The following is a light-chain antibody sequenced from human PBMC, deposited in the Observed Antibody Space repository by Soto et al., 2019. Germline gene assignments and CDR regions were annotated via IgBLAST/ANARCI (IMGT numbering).Light chain of an antibody. CDR3: QQRSNWPIT. CDR1: QSISSY. V-gene: IGKV3-11*01. Sequence: EIGLTQSPATLSLSPGERATLSWRASQSISSYLAWYEQKPGQPPRLLIYDASNRAAGIPARFSGSWYGTDFNLTISSLETEDFAVYYCQQRSNWPITFGQGTRLEIK. CDR2: DAS. J-gene: IGKJ5*01.